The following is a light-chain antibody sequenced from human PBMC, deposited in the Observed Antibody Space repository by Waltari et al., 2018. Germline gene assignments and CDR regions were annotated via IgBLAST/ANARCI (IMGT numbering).Light chain of an antibody. CDR2: AVS. CDR1: SSYVGSYTL. J-gene: IGLJ3*02. Sequence: QSALTQPASVSGSPGQSLTISCTGTSSYVGSYTLVSWYQQHPGKAPKLIIYAVSKRPSGASARFPGSKSGNTASLTISGLQAEDEADYYCCSYAGSTTRWVFGGGTKLTVL. V-gene: IGLV2-23*02. CDR3: CSYAGSTTRWV.